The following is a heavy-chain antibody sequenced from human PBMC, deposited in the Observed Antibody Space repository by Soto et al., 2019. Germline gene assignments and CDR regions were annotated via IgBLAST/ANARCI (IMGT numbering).Heavy chain of an antibody. D-gene: IGHD2-15*01. V-gene: IGHV4-39*01. CDR1: GGSISSSSYY. J-gene: IGHJ5*02. CDR3: AREAAWDIVVVVSPSGNWFDP. Sequence: SETLSLTCTVSGGSISSSSYYWGWIRQPPGKGLEWIGSIYYSGSTYYNPSLKSRVTISVDTSKNQFSLKLSSVTAADTAVYYCAREAAWDIVVVVSPSGNWFDPWGQGTLVTVSS. CDR2: IYYSGST.